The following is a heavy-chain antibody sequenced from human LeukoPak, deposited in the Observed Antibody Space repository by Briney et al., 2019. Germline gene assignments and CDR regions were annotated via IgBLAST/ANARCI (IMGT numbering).Heavy chain of an antibody. J-gene: IGHJ4*02. Sequence: GGSLRLSCAASGFTFSSYAMSWVRQAPGEGLEWVSAISGSGGSTYYADSVKGRFTIYRDNSKNTLYLQMNSLRAEDTAVYYCAKDLAYGSSFNYFDYWGQGTLVTVSS. CDR3: AKDLAYGSSFNYFDY. V-gene: IGHV3-23*01. CDR1: GFTFSSYA. D-gene: IGHD4-17*01. CDR2: ISGSGGST.